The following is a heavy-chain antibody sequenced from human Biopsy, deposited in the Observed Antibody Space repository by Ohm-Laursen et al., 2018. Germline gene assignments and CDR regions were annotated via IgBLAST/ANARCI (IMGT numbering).Heavy chain of an antibody. J-gene: IGHJ4*02. CDR2: MSPNTGNT. D-gene: IGHD2-15*01. V-gene: IGHV1-8*01. Sequence: ASVKVSCKASGYTFTSHDINWVRQATGQGLEWMGWMSPNTGNTVYAQRFQDRVTMTSDTSTGTAYMELTSLTSDDTAVYFCARGSGSGFYFDQWGQGTLVTVSS. CDR1: GYTFTSHD. CDR3: ARGSGSGFYFDQ.